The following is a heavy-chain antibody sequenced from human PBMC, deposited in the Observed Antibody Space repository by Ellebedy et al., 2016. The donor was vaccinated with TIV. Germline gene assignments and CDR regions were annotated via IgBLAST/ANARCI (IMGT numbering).Heavy chain of an antibody. CDR2: INPSGGST. CDR3: TCLQLGIAEYFDY. J-gene: IGHJ4*02. D-gene: IGHD6-13*01. V-gene: IGHV1-46*01. Sequence: ASVKVSCKASGYTFTKSYMHWVRQAPGQGLEWLGMINPSGGSTSYAQKFQGRVTMTRDTSTSTVYMELSSLRSEDTAVYYCTCLQLGIAEYFDYWGQGALVTVSS. CDR1: GYTFTKSY.